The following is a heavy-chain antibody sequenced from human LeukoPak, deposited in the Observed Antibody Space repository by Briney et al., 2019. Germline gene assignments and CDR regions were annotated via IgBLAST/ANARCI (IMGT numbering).Heavy chain of an antibody. V-gene: IGHV4-59*01. D-gene: IGHD5-18*01. J-gene: IGHJ6*03. CDR3: ARTTEGGYSYGYFYYYYMDV. CDR1: GGAISSYY. Sequence: SETLCLTCTVPGGAISSYYWSWIRKPPGKGLEWIGYIYYSGSTNYKSSLKSRVTISVDTSKNQFSLKLSSVTAADTAVYYCARTTEGGYSYGYFYYYYMDVWGKGTTVTISS. CDR2: IYYSGST.